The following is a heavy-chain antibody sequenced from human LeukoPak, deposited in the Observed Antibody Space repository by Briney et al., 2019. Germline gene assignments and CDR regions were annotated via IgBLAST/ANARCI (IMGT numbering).Heavy chain of an antibody. CDR1: GFTFISYG. D-gene: IGHD5-12*01. Sequence: GGSLRLSCAASGFTFISYGMHWVRQAPGKGLEWVAFIRYDGSNKYYADSVKGRFTVSRDNSKNTLYLQMKSLRAEDTAVYYCAKGGGYEAQYYYYYLDVWGKGTTVTISS. CDR3: AKGGGYEAQYYYYYLDV. J-gene: IGHJ6*03. V-gene: IGHV3-30*02. CDR2: IRYDGSNK.